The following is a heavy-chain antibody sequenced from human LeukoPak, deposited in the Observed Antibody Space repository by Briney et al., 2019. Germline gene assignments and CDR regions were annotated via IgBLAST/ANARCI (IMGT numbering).Heavy chain of an antibody. Sequence: GGSLRLSCAASGFTFSSYSMNWVRQAPGKGLEWVSSISSSSSYIYYADSVKGRFTISRDNAKNSLYLQMNSLRAEDTAVYYCARAVNSAELLWFGELMGYYYYYGMDVWGKGTRSPSPQ. CDR1: GFTFSSYS. D-gene: IGHD3-10*01. CDR3: ARAVNSAELLWFGELMGYYYYYGMDV. V-gene: IGHV3-21*01. CDR2: ISSSSSYI. J-gene: IGHJ6*04.